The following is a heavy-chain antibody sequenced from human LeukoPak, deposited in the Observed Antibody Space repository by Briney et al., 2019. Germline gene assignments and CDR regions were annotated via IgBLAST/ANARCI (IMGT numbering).Heavy chain of an antibody. J-gene: IGHJ4*02. CDR1: GGTFSSYA. CDR3: ARVFISYDSSGYIDY. V-gene: IGHV1-69*13. CDR2: IIPIFGTA. Sequence: SVKVSCKASGGTFSSYAISWVRQAPGQGLEWMGGIIPIFGTANYAQKFQGRVTITADESTSTAYMELSSLRSEDTAVYYCARVFISYDSSGYIDYWGQGTLVTVSS. D-gene: IGHD3-22*01.